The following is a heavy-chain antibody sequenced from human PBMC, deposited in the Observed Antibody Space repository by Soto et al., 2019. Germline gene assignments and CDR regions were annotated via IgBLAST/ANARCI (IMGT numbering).Heavy chain of an antibody. CDR1: GDSISSGSYY. Sequence: PSETLSLTCAVSGDSISSGSYYWSWIRQHPGRGLEWIGYIYCSGSTNYNSSLKSRVTISIDTSKNQFSLRLSSVTAADTAVYYCARNFGIGYAFRGVIVIGFDPWGQGTLVTVSS. CDR2: IYCSGST. D-gene: IGHD3-16*02. J-gene: IGHJ5*02. CDR3: ARNFGIGYAFRGVIVIGFDP. V-gene: IGHV4-61*01.